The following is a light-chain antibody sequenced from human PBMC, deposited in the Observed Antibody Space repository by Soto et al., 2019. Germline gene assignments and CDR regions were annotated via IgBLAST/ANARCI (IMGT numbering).Light chain of an antibody. J-gene: IGLJ1*01. CDR3: ASYTTSSTDV. CDR1: SRDVGGYSY. CDR2: DVS. Sequence: QSAPTQPASVSGSPGQSIAISCTGTSRDVGGYSYVSWYQQQPGKAPKLVISDVSNQPSGVSDRFSGSNSGNTASLTISGLQTEDEADYYCASYTTSSTDVCGTGNKVTVL. V-gene: IGLV2-14*01.